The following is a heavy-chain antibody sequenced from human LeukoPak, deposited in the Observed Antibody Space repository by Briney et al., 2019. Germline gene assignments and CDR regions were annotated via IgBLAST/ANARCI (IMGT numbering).Heavy chain of an antibody. CDR2: IYGGGST. D-gene: IGHD3-22*01. V-gene: IGHV3-53*01. CDR3: AGTPYYYDSSGYYY. J-gene: IGHJ4*02. CDR1: GFTVSNY. Sequence: GGSLRLSCAASGFTVSNYMSWVRQAPGKGLEWVSVIYGGGSTYYADSVKGRFTISRDNSKNTLYLQMNSLRAEDTAVYYCAGTPYYYDSSGYYYWGQGTLVTVSS.